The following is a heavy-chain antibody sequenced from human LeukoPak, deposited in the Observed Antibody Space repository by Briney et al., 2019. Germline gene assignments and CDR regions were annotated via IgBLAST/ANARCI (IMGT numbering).Heavy chain of an antibody. V-gene: IGHV3-66*01. J-gene: IGHJ4*02. Sequence: GGSLRLSCAASGFIVSTNYMSWVRQAPGKGLEWVSVIYSGGSTYYADSVKGRFTISRDNSKNSLYLQMNSLRAEDTAVYYCATGGRSGMAFDFWGQGTLVTVSS. D-gene: IGHD5-24*01. CDR2: IYSGGST. CDR3: ATGGRSGMAFDF. CDR1: GFIVSTNY.